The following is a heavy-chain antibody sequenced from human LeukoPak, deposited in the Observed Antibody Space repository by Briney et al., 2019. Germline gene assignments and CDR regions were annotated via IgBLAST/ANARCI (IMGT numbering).Heavy chain of an antibody. V-gene: IGHV4-39*07. D-gene: IGHD6-6*01. CDR2: IHHSGSP. Sequence: SETLSFTCTVSGDSLSTISYYWGWIRQPPEKGLEWIGSIHHSGSPYYNPSLKSRVTLSLDTSKNQFSLKLTSVTAADTAVYYCARDRVSTGSSSDWFDPWGQGTLVIVSS. CDR3: ARDRVSTGSSSDWFDP. J-gene: IGHJ5*02. CDR1: GDSLSTISYY.